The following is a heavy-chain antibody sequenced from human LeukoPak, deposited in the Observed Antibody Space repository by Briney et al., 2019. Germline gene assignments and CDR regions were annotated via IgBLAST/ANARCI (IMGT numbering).Heavy chain of an antibody. CDR1: GGSFSGYY. CDR3: ARSGSSGWQKPYYFDY. J-gene: IGHJ4*02. CDR2: INHSGST. Sequence: SETLSLTCAVYGGSFSGYYWSWIRQPPGKGLEWIGEINHSGSTNYNPSLKSRVTMSVDTSKNQFSLKLSSVTAADTAVYYCARSGSSGWQKPYYFDYWGQGTLVTVSS. D-gene: IGHD6-19*01. V-gene: IGHV4-34*01.